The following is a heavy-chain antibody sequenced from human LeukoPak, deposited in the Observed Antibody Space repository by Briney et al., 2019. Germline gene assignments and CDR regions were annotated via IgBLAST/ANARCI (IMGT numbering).Heavy chain of an antibody. CDR1: GFTFSSYA. Sequence: GRSLRFSCAASGFTFSSYAMHWVRQAPGKGLEWVAVISYDGSNKYYADSVKGRFTISRDNSKNTLYLQMNSLRAEDTAVYYCAKATSPLGSFDYWGQGTLVTVSS. J-gene: IGHJ4*02. D-gene: IGHD1-26*01. CDR2: ISYDGSNK. V-gene: IGHV3-30-3*01. CDR3: AKATSPLGSFDY.